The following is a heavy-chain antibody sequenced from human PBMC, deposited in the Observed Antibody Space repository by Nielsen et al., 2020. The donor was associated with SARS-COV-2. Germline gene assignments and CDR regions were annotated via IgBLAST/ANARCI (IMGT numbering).Heavy chain of an antibody. V-gene: IGHV4-31*03. Sequence: SETLSLTCTVSGGSISSGGYYWSWIRQHPGKGLEWIGYIYYSGSTYYNPSLKSRVTISVDTSKNQFSLKLSSVTAADTAVYYCARDRGYPRSYNWFDPWGQGTLVTVSS. J-gene: IGHJ5*02. CDR2: IYYSGST. CDR3: ARDRGYPRSYNWFDP. CDR1: GGSISSGGYY. D-gene: IGHD3-22*01.